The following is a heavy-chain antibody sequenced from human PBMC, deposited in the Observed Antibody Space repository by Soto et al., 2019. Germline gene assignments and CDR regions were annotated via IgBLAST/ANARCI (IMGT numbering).Heavy chain of an antibody. CDR2: ISSSGDSI. Sequence: EVQLVESGRGLVQPGGSLRLSCAASGFTFSSHSMNWVRQAPGRGLEWISYISSSGDSIYYEDSVKGRFTISRDEARSSLDLQMNSLGAEDTAVYYCTRDLNSRYWGQGTLVTVSS. J-gene: IGHJ4*02. CDR1: GFTFSSHS. CDR3: TRDLNSRY. V-gene: IGHV3-48*01. D-gene: IGHD5-18*01.